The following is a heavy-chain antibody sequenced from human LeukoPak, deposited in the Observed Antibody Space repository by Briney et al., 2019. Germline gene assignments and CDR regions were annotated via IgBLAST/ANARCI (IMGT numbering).Heavy chain of an antibody. CDR1: GGSISSYY. V-gene: IGHV4-4*09. J-gene: IGHJ3*02. CDR2: IYASGST. Sequence: PSETLSLTCTVSGGSISSYYWSWIRQPPGKGLKWIGYIYASGSTNYNPSLKSRVTISVDTSKSHFSLRLNSVTAADTAVYYCARHGDVFDAFDIWGQGTMVTVSS. CDR3: ARHGDVFDAFDI. D-gene: IGHD2-21*02.